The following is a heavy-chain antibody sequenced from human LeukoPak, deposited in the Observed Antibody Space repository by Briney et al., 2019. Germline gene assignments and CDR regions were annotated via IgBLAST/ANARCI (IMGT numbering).Heavy chain of an antibody. D-gene: IGHD3-22*01. CDR2: VYTSGST. CDR3: AREKIGYYDGSGRGWFDP. V-gene: IGHV4-61*02. CDR1: GGSISSDNYC. Sequence: RPSETLSLTCTVSGGSISSDNYCWSWIRQPAGKGLEWIGRVYTSGSTNYNPSLKSRVTISVDTSKKQFSLKLSSVTAADTAVYYCAREKIGYYDGSGRGWFDPWGQGTLVTVSS. J-gene: IGHJ5*02.